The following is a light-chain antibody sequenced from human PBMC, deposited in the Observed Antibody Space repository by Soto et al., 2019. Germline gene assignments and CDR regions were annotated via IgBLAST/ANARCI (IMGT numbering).Light chain of an antibody. J-gene: IGLJ3*02. CDR2: STS. CDR1: TGAVTSTYY. V-gene: IGLV7-43*01. Sequence: QTVVTQEPSLTVSPGGTVTLTCASNTGAVTSTYYPNWFQQKPGQAPRSLIYSTSKKLSWTPARFSGSLLGGKAALTLSGAQPEDEADYSCLLYYGGVRVFGGGTKRTVL. CDR3: LLYYGGVRV.